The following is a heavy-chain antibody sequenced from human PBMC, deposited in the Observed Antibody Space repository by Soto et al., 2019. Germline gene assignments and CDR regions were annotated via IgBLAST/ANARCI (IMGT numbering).Heavy chain of an antibody. CDR1: GFTFSSYA. D-gene: IGHD6-19*01. CDR3: AKAPFSSGWPGY. V-gene: IGHV3-23*01. CDR2: ISGSGGST. Sequence: LRLSCAASGFTFSSYAMSWVRRAPGKGLEWVSAISGSGGSTYYADSVKGRFTISRDNSKNTLYLQMNSLRAEDTAVYYCAKAPFSSGWPGYWGQGTLVTVSS. J-gene: IGHJ4*02.